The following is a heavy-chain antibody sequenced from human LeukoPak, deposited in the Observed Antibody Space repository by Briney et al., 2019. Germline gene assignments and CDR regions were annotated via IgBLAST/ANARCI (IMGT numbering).Heavy chain of an antibody. CDR3: AREVDAAAAYNWFDP. Sequence: SETLSLTCTVSGGSISSSSYYWVWIRQPPGKGLEWIGTIDYSGTTYYKPSLKSRVTISVDTSKNQFSLKLSSVTAADTAAYYCAREVDAAAAYNWFDPWGQGTLVTVSS. V-gene: IGHV4-39*07. CDR1: GGSISSSSYY. CDR2: IDYSGTT. J-gene: IGHJ5*02. D-gene: IGHD2-2*01.